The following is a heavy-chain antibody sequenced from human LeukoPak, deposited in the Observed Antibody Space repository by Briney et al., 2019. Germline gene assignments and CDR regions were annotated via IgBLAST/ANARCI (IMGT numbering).Heavy chain of an antibody. CDR2: ISSSSSYI. D-gene: IGHD3-10*01. CDR3: ARGIAARWELLGALDI. CDR1: GFTFSSYN. Sequence: GGSLRLSCAASGFTFSSYNMNWVRQAPGKGLEWVSSISSSSSYIYYADSVKGRFTISRDNAKKSLYLQMNSLRAEDTAVYYCARGIAARWELLGALDIWGQGTMVTVSS. J-gene: IGHJ3*02. V-gene: IGHV3-21*01.